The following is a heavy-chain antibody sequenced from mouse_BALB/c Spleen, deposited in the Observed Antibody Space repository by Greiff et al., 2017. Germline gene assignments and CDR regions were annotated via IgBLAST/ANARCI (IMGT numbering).Heavy chain of an antibody. D-gene: IGHD2-4*01. CDR3: ARSFYYDYYYAMDY. J-gene: IGHJ4*01. Sequence: VKLMESGPDLVAPSQSLSITCTVSGFSLTSYGVHWVRQPPGKGLEWLVVIWSDGSTTYNSALKSRLSISKDNSKSQVFLKMNSLQTDDTAMYYCARSFYYDYYYAMDYWGQGTSVTVSS. CDR2: IWSDGST. CDR1: GFSLTSYG. V-gene: IGHV2-6-2*01.